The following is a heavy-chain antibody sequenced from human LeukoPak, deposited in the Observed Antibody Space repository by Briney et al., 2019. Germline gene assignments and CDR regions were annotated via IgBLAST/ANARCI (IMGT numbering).Heavy chain of an antibody. CDR2: IWYDGSNK. V-gene: IGHV3-33*01. J-gene: IGHJ4*02. CDR3: ARDQEAAPLDY. CDR1: GFTFSSYG. D-gene: IGHD6-13*01. Sequence: GGSLRLSCAGSGFTFSSYGMHWVRQAPGKGLEWVAVIWYDGSNKYYADSVKGRFTISRDNSKNTLYLQMNSLRAEDTAVYYCARDQEAAPLDYWGQGTLVTVSS.